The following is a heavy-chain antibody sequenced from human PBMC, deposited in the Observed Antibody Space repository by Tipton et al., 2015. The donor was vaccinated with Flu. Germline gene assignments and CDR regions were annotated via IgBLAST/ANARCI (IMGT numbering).Heavy chain of an antibody. CDR1: GFSFGDYW. CDR3: ARTRGGYCTSSSCYADYFDY. D-gene: IGHD2-2*01. J-gene: IGHJ4*02. Sequence: SLRLSCAASGFSFGDYWMNWVRQAPGKGLEWVANIKQDGSDRYYVDSVKGRFTISRDNAQNSLHLQMNSLRAEDTAVYYCARTRGGYCTSSSCYADYFDYWGQGTLVTVSS. V-gene: IGHV3-7*01. CDR2: IKQDGSDR.